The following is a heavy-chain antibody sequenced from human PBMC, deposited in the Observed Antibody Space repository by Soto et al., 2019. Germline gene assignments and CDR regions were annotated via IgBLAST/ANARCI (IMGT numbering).Heavy chain of an antibody. Sequence: ASVKVSCKASGYTFPGYYMHWVRQAPGQGLEWMGWINPNSGGTNYAQKFQGWVTMTRDTSISTAYMELSSLRSEDTAVYYCARDLRGMAAGTAANWFDPWGQGTLVTVSS. J-gene: IGHJ5*02. D-gene: IGHD6-13*01. CDR1: GYTFPGYY. V-gene: IGHV1-2*04. CDR3: ARDLRGMAAGTAANWFDP. CDR2: INPNSGGT.